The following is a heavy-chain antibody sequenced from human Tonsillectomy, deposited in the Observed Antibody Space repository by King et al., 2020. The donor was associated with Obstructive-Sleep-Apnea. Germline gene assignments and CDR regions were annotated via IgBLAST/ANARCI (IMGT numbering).Heavy chain of an antibody. D-gene: IGHD6-19*01. CDR2: IYYSGSP. CDR3: ARDVAD. V-gene: IGHV4-39*07. J-gene: IGHJ4*02. Sequence: LQLQESGPGLVKPSETLSLTCTVSGGSITSSSYYWGWIRQPPGKGLEWIGNIYYSGSPYYTPSLKSRVTISVDTSKNQFSLKLNSVTAADTAVYYCARDVADWGQGTLVTVSS. CDR1: GGSITSSSYY.